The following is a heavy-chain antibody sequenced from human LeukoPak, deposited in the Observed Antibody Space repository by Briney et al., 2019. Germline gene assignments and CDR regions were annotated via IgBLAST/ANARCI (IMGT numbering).Heavy chain of an antibody. J-gene: IGHJ4*02. CDR1: GFTFDYYA. Sequence: GGSLRLSCAASGFTFDYYAMHWVRQAPAKGLEWVSGISWNSGSIAYADSVKGRFTISRDNAKNSLYLQMNSLRAEDTALYYCANVGSSKSFDYWGQGSLVTVSS. CDR2: ISWNSGSI. D-gene: IGHD6-6*01. V-gene: IGHV3-9*01. CDR3: ANVGSSKSFDY.